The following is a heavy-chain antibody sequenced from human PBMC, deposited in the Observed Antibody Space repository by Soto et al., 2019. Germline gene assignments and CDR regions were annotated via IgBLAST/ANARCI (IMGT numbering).Heavy chain of an antibody. CDR3: ASHARPGFGYYGMDV. CDR1: GFTFSSYG. Sequence: QVQLVESGGGVVQPGRSLRLSCAASGFTFSSYGMHWVRQAPGKGLEWVAVISYDGNNKYYADSVKGRFTISRDNSKNTLYLQMNSLGAEDTAVYYCASHARPGFGYYGMDVWGQGTTVTVSS. J-gene: IGHJ6*02. V-gene: IGHV3-30*03. D-gene: IGHD6-6*01. CDR2: ISYDGNNK.